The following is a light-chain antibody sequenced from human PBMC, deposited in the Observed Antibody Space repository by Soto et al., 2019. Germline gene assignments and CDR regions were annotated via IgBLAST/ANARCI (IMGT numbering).Light chain of an antibody. Sequence: EIVLTQSPGTLSLSPGERATLSCSASQSVSTNYLAWYQRKPGQAPRLLIYGASSRATDIPNRFSGSGSGTDFPLTITTLKAEDFAVYYGQQYGSSPPTFGHGTKVEIK. V-gene: IGKV3-20*01. CDR2: GAS. CDR1: QSVSTNY. J-gene: IGKJ1*01. CDR3: QQYGSSPPT.